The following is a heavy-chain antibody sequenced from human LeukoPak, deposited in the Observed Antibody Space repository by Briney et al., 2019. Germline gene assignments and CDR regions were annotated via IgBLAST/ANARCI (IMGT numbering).Heavy chain of an antibody. CDR2: INAAGMSS. V-gene: IGHV3-74*01. Sequence: AGRSLRLSCAASGFSFELHWMHWVRQAPGKGLVWVSRINAAGMSSDYADSAKGRFTISRDNANNMLYLQIHSLGAEDMAVYYCARAYSDVGDAFDIWGQGTMVTVSS. D-gene: IGHD4-11*01. J-gene: IGHJ3*02. CDR3: ARAYSDVGDAFDI. CDR1: GFSFELHW.